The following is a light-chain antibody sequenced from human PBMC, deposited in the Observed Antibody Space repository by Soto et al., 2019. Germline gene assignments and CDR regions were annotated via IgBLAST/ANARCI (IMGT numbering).Light chain of an antibody. CDR1: SSDVGLYNY. CDR3: CSYAGSPRYV. J-gene: IGLJ1*01. CDR2: DVS. Sequence: QSALTQPRSVSGSPGQSVTNSCTGTSSDVGLYNYVSWYQQHPGKAPKVMIYDVSERPSGVPDRFSGSKSGDTASLTISGLQAEDEADYYCCSYAGSPRYVFGTGTQVTVL. V-gene: IGLV2-11*01.